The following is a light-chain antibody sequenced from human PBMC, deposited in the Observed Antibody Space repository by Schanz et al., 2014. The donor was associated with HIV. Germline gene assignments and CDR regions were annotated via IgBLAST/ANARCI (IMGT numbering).Light chain of an antibody. CDR2: EVT. CDR3: SSYTDNDTPHVV. CDR1: SSDVGDYNY. Sequence: QSALTQPPSASGSPGQSVTISCTGTSSDVGDYNYVSWYQQHPGKAPKLMIYEVTKRPSGVPDRFSGSKSGNTASLTISGLQAEDEADYYCSSYTDNDTPHVVFGGGTKLTVL. J-gene: IGLJ2*01. V-gene: IGLV2-8*01.